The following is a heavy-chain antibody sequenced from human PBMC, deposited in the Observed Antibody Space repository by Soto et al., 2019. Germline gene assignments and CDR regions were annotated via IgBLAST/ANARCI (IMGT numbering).Heavy chain of an antibody. D-gene: IGHD3-3*01. CDR2: ISYDGSNK. J-gene: IGHJ6*02. CDR1: GFTFSSYA. Sequence: QVQLVESGGGVVQPGRSLRLSCAASGFTFSSYAMHWVRQAPGKGLEWVAVISYDGSNKYYADSVKGRFTISRDNSKNTLYLQMNSLRAEDTAVYYCARDSLYYDFWSGFLEDYYYYGMDVWGQGTTVTVSS. CDR3: ARDSLYYDFWSGFLEDYYYYGMDV. V-gene: IGHV3-30-3*01.